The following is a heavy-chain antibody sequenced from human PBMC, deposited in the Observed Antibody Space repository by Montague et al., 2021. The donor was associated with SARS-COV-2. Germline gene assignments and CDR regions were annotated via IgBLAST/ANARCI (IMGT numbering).Heavy chain of an antibody. D-gene: IGHD4-17*01. CDR1: GFTFSSYN. V-gene: IGHV3-21*01. J-gene: IGHJ4*02. CDR2: ISSSSSYI. Sequence: SPRLSCAASGFTFSSYNMNWVRQAPGKGLEWVSSISSSSSYIYYADSVKGRFTISRDNAKNSLYLQMNSLRAEDTAVYYYARTLTTVTSDYFDYWGQGTLVTVSS. CDR3: ARTLTTVTSDYFDY.